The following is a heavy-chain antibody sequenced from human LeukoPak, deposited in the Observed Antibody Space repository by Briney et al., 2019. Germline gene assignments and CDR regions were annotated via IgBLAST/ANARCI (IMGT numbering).Heavy chain of an antibody. CDR1: GFTFSSYA. D-gene: IGHD4-17*01. J-gene: IGHJ4*02. CDR3: ARELLDYGDHLDLSY. V-gene: IGHV3-23*01. CDR2: ISGSGGST. Sequence: GGSLRLSCAASGFTFSSYAMSWVRQAPGKGLEWVSAISGSGGSTYYADSVKGRFTISRDNSKNTLYLQMNSLRAEDTAVYYCARELLDYGDHLDLSYWGQGTLVTVSS.